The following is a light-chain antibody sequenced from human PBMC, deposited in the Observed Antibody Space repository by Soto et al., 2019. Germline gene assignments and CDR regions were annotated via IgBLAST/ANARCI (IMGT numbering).Light chain of an antibody. CDR3: QHYYDYPFT. CDR2: GAS. J-gene: IGKJ3*01. Sequence: DIQMTQSPSSLSASVGDSVTITCRASQGIGNYLAWFQQKPGKAPKSLIYGASTLQSGVPPRFRGSGSGTDFTLTITGLQPEDVATYFCQHYYDYPFTFGPGTKVDLK. V-gene: IGKV1-16*01. CDR1: QGIGNY.